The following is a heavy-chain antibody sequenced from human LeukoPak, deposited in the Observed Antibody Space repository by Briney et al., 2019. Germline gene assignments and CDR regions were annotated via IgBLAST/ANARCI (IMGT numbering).Heavy chain of an antibody. V-gene: IGHV4-34*01. D-gene: IGHD6-13*01. CDR3: ARKRWGFPGYSSSWYQGYNWFDP. Sequence: SETLSLTCAVYGGSFSGYYWSWIRQPPGKGLEWIGEINHSGSTNYNPSLKSRVTISVDTSKNQFSLKLSSVTAADTAVYYCARKRWGFPGYSSSWYQGYNWFDPWGQGTLVTVSS. CDR2: INHSGST. CDR1: GGSFSGYY. J-gene: IGHJ5*02.